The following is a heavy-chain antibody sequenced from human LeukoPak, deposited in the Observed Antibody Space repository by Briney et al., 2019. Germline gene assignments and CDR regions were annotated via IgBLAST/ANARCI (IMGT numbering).Heavy chain of an antibody. Sequence: GGSLRLSCAASGFTFSSYEMNWVRQAPGKGLEWVGRIKRKTDGGTTDYAAPVKGRITISRDDSTNTLHLQMNSLKTEDTAVYYCTTSLAGAVTAVYPFDNWGQGTLVTVSS. D-gene: IGHD2-21*02. CDR2: IKRKTDGGTT. CDR1: GFTFSSYE. CDR3: TTSLAGAVTAVYPFDN. J-gene: IGHJ4*02. V-gene: IGHV3-15*01.